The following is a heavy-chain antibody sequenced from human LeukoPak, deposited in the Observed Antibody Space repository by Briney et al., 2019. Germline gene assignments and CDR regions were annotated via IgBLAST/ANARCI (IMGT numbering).Heavy chain of an antibody. CDR2: FSYDGANA. CDR3: ATELCCGDGRYVDY. CDR1: RSTFTPSY. J-gene: IGHJ4*02. Sequence: SYTPSRSTFTPSYMLWFPEAPGHRRECVAVFSYDGANAYYPNSVTGRFTVSRDNSKNTLFLQMNRLRAEDPALCYCATELCCGDGRYVDYWGQGALGTVSS. D-gene: IGHD2-21*01. V-gene: IGHV3-30*17.